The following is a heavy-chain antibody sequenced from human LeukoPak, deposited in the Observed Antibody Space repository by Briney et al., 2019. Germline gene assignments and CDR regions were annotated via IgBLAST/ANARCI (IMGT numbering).Heavy chain of an antibody. CDR2: INHSGST. J-gene: IGHJ3*02. Sequence: GSLRLSCTASGFTFSNFWMGWVRQAPGKGLEWIGEINHSGSTNYNPSLKSRVTISVDTSKNQFSLKLSSVTAADTAVYYCARGPPYYDYVWGSYPPGSTNVFDIWGQGTMVTVSS. V-gene: IGHV4-34*01. D-gene: IGHD3-16*02. CDR3: ARGPPYYDYVWGSYPPGSTNVFDI. CDR1: GFTFSNFW.